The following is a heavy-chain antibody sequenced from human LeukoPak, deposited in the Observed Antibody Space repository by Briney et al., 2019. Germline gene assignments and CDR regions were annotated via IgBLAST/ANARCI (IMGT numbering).Heavy chain of an antibody. V-gene: IGHV3-30-3*01. CDR1: GFTFSSYA. CDR2: ISYDGSNK. CDR3: ARDGSGYSPLYYFDY. Sequence: PGRSLRLSCAASGFTFSSYAMHWVRQAPGKGLEWVAVISYDGSNKYYADSVKGRFTISRDNSKNTLYLQMNSLRVEDTAVYYCARDGSGYSPLYYFDYWGQGTLVTVSS. D-gene: IGHD3-10*01. J-gene: IGHJ4*02.